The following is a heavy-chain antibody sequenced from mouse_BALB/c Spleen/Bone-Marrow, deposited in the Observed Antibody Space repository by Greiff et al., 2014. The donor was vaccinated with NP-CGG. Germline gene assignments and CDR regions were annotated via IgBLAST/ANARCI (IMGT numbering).Heavy chain of an antibody. CDR2: INPNNGGT. J-gene: IGHJ4*01. CDR3: ARSYDYDYAMDY. V-gene: IGHV1-26*01. CDR1: GYTFTEYT. Sequence: EAKLVESGPELVKPGASVKISCKTSGYTFTEYTMHWVKQSHGKSLEWIGGINPNNGGTSYNQKFKGKATLTVDKSSSTAYMELRSLTSEDSAVYYCARSYDYDYAMDYWGQGTSVTVSS. D-gene: IGHD2-4*01.